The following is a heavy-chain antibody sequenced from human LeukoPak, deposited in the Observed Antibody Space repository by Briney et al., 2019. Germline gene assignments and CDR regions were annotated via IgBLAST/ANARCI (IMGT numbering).Heavy chain of an antibody. D-gene: IGHD5-18*01. CDR2: ISSSSSYI. Sequence: PGGSLRLSCAASGFTLSSYSMNWVRQAPGKGLEWVSSISSSSSYIYYADSVKGRFTISRDNAKNSLYLQMNSLRAEDTAVHYCARDPPRGYSYGYSDYWGQGTLVTVSS. V-gene: IGHV3-21*01. CDR3: ARDPPRGYSYGYSDY. J-gene: IGHJ4*02. CDR1: GFTLSSYS.